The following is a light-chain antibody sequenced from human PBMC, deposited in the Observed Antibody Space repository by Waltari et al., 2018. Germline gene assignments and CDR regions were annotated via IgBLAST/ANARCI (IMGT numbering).Light chain of an antibody. CDR3: SSYTTSSTLG. CDR1: SSDVGGSNS. V-gene: IGLV2-14*03. CDR2: DVS. Sequence: QSALTQPASVSGSPGQSITISCTGSSSDVGGSNSVPWYQQYPGKAPKLMIYDVSNRPSGVSNRFSGSKSGNTASLTISGLQAEDEADYYCSSYTTSSTLGFGGGTKLTVL. J-gene: IGLJ2*01.